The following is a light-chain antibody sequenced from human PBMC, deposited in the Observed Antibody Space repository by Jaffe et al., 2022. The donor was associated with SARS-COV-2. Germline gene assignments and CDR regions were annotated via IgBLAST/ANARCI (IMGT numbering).Light chain of an antibody. J-gene: IGKJ1*01. CDR3: QDYGSSRT. V-gene: IGKV3-20*01. CDR2: GAS. CDR1: QSVSSSY. Sequence: EIVLTQSPGTLSLSPGERATLSCRASQSVSSSYLAWYQQKPGQAPRLLMYGASSRAPGIADRFSGSGSGTDFTLTISRVEPEDFAVYYCQDYGSSRTFGQGTKVEIK.